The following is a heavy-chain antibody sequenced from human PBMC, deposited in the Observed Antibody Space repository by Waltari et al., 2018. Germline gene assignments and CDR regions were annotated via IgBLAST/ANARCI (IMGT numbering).Heavy chain of an antibody. CDR1: GFTFSSYA. D-gene: IGHD3-16*01. J-gene: IGHJ4*02. V-gene: IGHV3-30*01. Sequence: QVQLVESGGGVVQPGRSLRLSCAASGFTFSSYAMHWVRQAPGKGLEWVAVIAYDGSNKYYADSVKGRFTISRDNSKNTLYLQMNSLRAEDTAVYYCARSSYDFPGHFDYWGQGTLVTVSS. CDR3: ARSSYDFPGHFDY. CDR2: IAYDGSNK.